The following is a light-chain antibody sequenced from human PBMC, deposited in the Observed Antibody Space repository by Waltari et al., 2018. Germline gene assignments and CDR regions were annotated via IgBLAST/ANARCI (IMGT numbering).Light chain of an antibody. V-gene: IGLV1-47*01. CDR2: RNN. CDR1: TSNIGRNY. CDR3: ATWDGSLTAWV. Sequence: QSVLTQPPSASGTPGQRVTSSCSGRTSNIGRNYVYWYQQFPGTAPKLLVYRNNERPSGVPDRISGSKSGTSASLAISGLRSEDEADYYCATWDGSLTAWVFGGGTKVTVL. J-gene: IGLJ3*02.